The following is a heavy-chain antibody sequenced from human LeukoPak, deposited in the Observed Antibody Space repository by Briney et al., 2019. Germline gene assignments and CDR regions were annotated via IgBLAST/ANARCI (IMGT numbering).Heavy chain of an antibody. CDR1: GYTFTGYY. CDR2: INPNSGGT. V-gene: IGHV1-2*02. J-gene: IGHJ4*02. Sequence: ASVKVSCKASGYTFTGYYMHWVRQAPGQGPEWMGWINPNSGGTNYAQKFQGRVTMTRDTSISTAYMELSRLRSDDTAVYYCARSVLSSWGIDYWGQGTLVTVSS. CDR3: ARSVLSSWGIDY. D-gene: IGHD6-13*01.